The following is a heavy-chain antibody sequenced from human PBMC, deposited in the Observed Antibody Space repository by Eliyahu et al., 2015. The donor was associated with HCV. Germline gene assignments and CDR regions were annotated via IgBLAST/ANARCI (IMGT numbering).Heavy chain of an antibody. Sequence: QVQLVESGGGVVQPGRSLRLSCAASGFPFSSYGMHWVRQAPGKGLEWVAVISYDGSNKYYADSVKGRFTISRDNSKNTLYLQMNSLRAEDTAVYYCAKDSRRGRLTMVRGALDYWGQGTLVTVSS. V-gene: IGHV3-30*18. CDR1: GFPFSSYG. CDR3: AKDSRRGRLTMVRGALDY. CDR2: ISYDGSNK. J-gene: IGHJ4*02. D-gene: IGHD3-10*01.